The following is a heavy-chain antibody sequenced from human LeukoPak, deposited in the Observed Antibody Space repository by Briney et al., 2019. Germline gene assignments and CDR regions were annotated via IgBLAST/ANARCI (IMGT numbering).Heavy chain of an antibody. D-gene: IGHD3-10*01. V-gene: IGHV4-59*06. CDR1: GGSFSSYY. CDR3: ARSGVPAYMVRGGTGWYFDL. CDR2: IYYSGST. Sequence: SETLSLTCAVYGGSFSSYYWSWIRQHPGKGLEWIGYIYYSGSTYYNPSLKSRVTISVDTSKNQFSLKLSSVTAADTAVYYCARSGVPAYMVRGGTGWYFDLWGRGTLVTVSS. J-gene: IGHJ2*01.